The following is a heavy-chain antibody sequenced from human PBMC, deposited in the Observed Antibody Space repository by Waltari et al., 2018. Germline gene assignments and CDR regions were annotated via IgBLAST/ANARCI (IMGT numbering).Heavy chain of an antibody. Sequence: EVQLVESGGGLVQPGGSLRLSCSGFGFSDYTMAWVRQAPGKGLEWVSGISNSVDMTSYADSVKGRFTISRDTSKNTLFLQMNGLRAEDTAIYYCASAPRPMVSAPFDYWGQGVLVTVSS. D-gene: IGHD2-15*01. CDR2: ISNSVDMT. CDR3: ASAPRPMVSAPFDY. V-gene: IGHV3-23*04. CDR1: GFSDYT. J-gene: IGHJ4*02.